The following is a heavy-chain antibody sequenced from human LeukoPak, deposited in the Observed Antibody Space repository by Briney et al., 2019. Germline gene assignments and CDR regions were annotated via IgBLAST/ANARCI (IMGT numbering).Heavy chain of an antibody. D-gene: IGHD6-6*01. J-gene: IGHJ5*02. Sequence: PGGSLRLSCAASGFTFSSYWMSWVRQAPGKGLGWVANIKQDGSEKYYVDSVKGRFTISRDNAKNSLYLQMNSLRAEDTAVYYCARRPGSSSWSLRWFDPWGQGTLVTVSS. V-gene: IGHV3-7*01. CDR1: GFTFSSYW. CDR2: IKQDGSEK. CDR3: ARRPGSSSWSLRWFDP.